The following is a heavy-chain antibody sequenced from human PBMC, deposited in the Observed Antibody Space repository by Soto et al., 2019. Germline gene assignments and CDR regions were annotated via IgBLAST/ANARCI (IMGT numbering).Heavy chain of an antibody. Sequence: PGGSLRLSCAVSGFTLTTYSMNWVRQAPGKGLEWVSAISGSGATTYYPDSVKGRFTISRDNSKNTLYLQMNNLRADDTAVYYCTKGGIPRRYNIPKVDFDYWGQGSLVTVSS. CDR3: TKGGIPRRYNIPKVDFDY. CDR2: ISGSGATT. J-gene: IGHJ4*02. CDR1: GFTLTTYS. D-gene: IGHD1-1*01. V-gene: IGHV3-23*01.